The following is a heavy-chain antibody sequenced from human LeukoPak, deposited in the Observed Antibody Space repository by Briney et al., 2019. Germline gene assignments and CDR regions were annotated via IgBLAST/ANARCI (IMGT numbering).Heavy chain of an antibody. V-gene: IGHV3-23*01. D-gene: IGHD1-26*01. CDR1: GFTFAGYA. Sequence: GGSLRLSCAASGFTFAGYAISWVRQAPGKGLEWVSIVSGSGGSTYYANSVKGRFTISRDNSKNILYLQMNSLRADDTAVYYCAKGQGVVGATTRGYFDYWGQGTLVSVSS. CDR2: VSGSGGST. J-gene: IGHJ4*02. CDR3: AKGQGVVGATTRGYFDY.